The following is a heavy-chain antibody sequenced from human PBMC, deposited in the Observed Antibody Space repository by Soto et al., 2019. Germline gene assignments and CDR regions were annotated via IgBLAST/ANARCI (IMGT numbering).Heavy chain of an antibody. J-gene: IGHJ3*02. Sequence: QVQLQESGPGLVKPSQTLSLTCTVSGGSISSGDYYWSWIRQPPGKGLEWIGYIYYSGYTSYNPSLKRRVTIAVDTSKSQSSLKLSSVTAADTAVNYCARVGTDPHGATVTTAGADAFDIWGQGTMVTVSS. CDR2: IYYSGYT. CDR3: ARVGTDPHGATVTTAGADAFDI. D-gene: IGHD4-17*01. V-gene: IGHV4-30-4*01. CDR1: GGSISSGDYY.